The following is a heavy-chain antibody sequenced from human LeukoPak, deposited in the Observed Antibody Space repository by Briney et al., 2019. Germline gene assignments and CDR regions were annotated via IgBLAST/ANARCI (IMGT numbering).Heavy chain of an antibody. Sequence: PGGSLRLSCAASGFTFSNYWMHWVRQAPGKGLVWVSRLCNDGSSTSYADSVKGRFTISRDNAKNTLYLQMNSLRAEDTAVYYCARTAYSDYSLGFWGQGTLVTVSS. CDR1: GFTFSNYW. CDR3: ARTAYSDYSLGF. D-gene: IGHD5-12*01. CDR2: LCNDGSST. V-gene: IGHV3-74*01. J-gene: IGHJ4*02.